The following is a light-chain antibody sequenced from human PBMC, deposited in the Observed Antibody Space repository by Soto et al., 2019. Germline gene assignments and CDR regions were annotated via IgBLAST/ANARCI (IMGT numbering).Light chain of an antibody. CDR3: LSFASSLSVV. J-gene: IGLJ2*01. V-gene: IGLV1-40*01. CDR2: GNT. Sequence: QSVLTQPPSVSGAPGQRVTISCTGSSSNIGSGYDVHWYQQLPGRAPKLLISGNTNRPSGVPDRFSGSKSGTSASLAITGLQAGDEADYYCLSFASSLSVVFGGGTKLTVL. CDR1: SSNIGSGYD.